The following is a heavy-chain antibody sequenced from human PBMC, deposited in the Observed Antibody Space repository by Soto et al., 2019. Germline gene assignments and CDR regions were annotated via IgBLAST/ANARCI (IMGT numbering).Heavy chain of an antibody. Sequence: ASVKVSCKASGYTFTSYDINWVRQATGQGLEWMGWMNPNSGNTGYAQKFQGRVTMTRNTSISTAYMELSSLRSEDTAVYYCAREGYSSGWHLTYYYYDVGVWGKGTTVTVSS. J-gene: IGHJ6*03. V-gene: IGHV1-8*01. CDR3: AREGYSSGWHLTYYYYDVGV. D-gene: IGHD6-19*01. CDR2: MNPNSGNT. CDR1: GYTFTSYD.